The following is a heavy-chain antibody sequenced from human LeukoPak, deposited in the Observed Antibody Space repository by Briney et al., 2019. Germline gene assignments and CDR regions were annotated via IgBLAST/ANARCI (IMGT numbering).Heavy chain of an antibody. J-gene: IGHJ1*01. CDR2: MNPNCGNK. D-gene: IGHD2-15*01. V-gene: IGHV1-8*01. CDR1: VYTFTNYD. CDR3: ARGPPPYCSGDSCYSFLYFPH. Sequence: ASVNVSFKASVYTFTNYDINWVRQATGQGRDWMGWMNPNCGNKRYVQKFQAGVTMHRDTSTTTAYMELSTLRSEDTAIYYSARGPPPYCSGDSCYSFLYFPHWGQGTLVTVSS.